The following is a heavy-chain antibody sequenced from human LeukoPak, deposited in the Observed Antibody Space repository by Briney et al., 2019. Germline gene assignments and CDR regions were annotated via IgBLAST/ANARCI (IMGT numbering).Heavy chain of an antibody. Sequence: PSETLSLTCTVSGGSISSYYWSWIRQPPGKGLEWIGYIYYSGSTNYNPSLKSRVTISVDTSKNQFSLKLSSVTAADTAVYYCARVLLRGPYNWFDPWGQETLVTVS. V-gene: IGHV4-59*01. CDR1: GGSISSYY. CDR2: IYYSGST. J-gene: IGHJ5*02. CDR3: ARVLLRGPYNWFDP. D-gene: IGHD3-10*01.